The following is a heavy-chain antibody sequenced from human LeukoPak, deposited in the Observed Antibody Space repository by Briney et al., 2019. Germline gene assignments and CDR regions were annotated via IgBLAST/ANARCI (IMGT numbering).Heavy chain of an antibody. CDR3: ARVEWGCLDY. J-gene: IGHJ4*02. D-gene: IGHD2-15*01. CDR1: GFTFSSYA. Sequence: QAGGSLRLSCAASGFTFSSYAMSWVRQAPGKGLEWVAVISYDGSNKYYADSVKGRFTISRDNSKNTLYLQMNSLRAEDTAVYYCARVEWGCLDYWGQGTLVTVSS. V-gene: IGHV3-30*04. CDR2: ISYDGSNK.